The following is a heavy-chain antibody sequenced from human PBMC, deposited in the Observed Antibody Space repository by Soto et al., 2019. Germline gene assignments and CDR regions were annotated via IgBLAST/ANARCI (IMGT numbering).Heavy chain of an antibody. V-gene: IGHV3-21*01. D-gene: IGHD6-19*01. CDR3: ARERSSGWHNDAFHX. CDR1: GFTFSSYS. Sequence: GGSLRLSCAASGFTFSSYSMNWVRQAPGKGLEWVSSISSSSSYIYYADSVKGRFTISRDNAKNSLYLQMNSLRAEDTAVYYCARERSSGWHNDAFHXWGQGTMVTVS. J-gene: IGHJ3*02. CDR2: ISSSSSYI.